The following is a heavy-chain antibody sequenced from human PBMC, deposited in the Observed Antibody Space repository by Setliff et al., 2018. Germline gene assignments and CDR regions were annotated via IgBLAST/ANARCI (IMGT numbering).Heavy chain of an antibody. Sequence: ASVKVSCKASGDTFSNYGISWVRQAPGQGLEWMGGTIPMFGSTSYAQKFQGRVTIITDESTTTAYMELSSLGSEDTAVYYCVRKGVDTRSSTDYRYYMDVWGKGTTVTVSS. J-gene: IGHJ6*03. V-gene: IGHV1-69*05. CDR3: VRKGVDTRSSTDYRYYMDV. D-gene: IGHD5-18*01. CDR1: GDTFSNYG. CDR2: TIPMFGST.